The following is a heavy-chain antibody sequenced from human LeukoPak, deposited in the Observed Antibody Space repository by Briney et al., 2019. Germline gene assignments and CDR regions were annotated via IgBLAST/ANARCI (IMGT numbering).Heavy chain of an antibody. CDR1: GFTFRTYW. Sequence: GGSLRLSCEGSGFTFRTYWMTWVRQAPGKGLEWVANIKQDGSEKYYVDSVKGRFTISRDNAQNSLYLQMNSLRAEDTAVYYCARPRDSGWSKTWDYWGHGTLVTVSS. CDR3: ARPRDSGWSKTWDY. J-gene: IGHJ4*01. CDR2: IKQDGSEK. V-gene: IGHV3-7*03. D-gene: IGHD6-13*01.